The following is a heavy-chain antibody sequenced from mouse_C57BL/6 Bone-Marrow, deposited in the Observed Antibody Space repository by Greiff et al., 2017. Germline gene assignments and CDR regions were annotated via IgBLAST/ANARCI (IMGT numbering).Heavy chain of an antibody. CDR1: GFNIKDYY. Sequence: EVQLQQSGAELVRPGASVKLSCTASGFNIKDYYMHWVKQRPEQGLEWIGRIVPEDGDTEYAPKFQGKATMTAATSSNTAYLQLVNLPSANPAVYYCTGRYCGNYWCAMAYWPPGTSVTVSS. V-gene: IGHV14-1*01. D-gene: IGHD2-1*01. CDR3: TGRYCGNYWCAMAY. J-gene: IGHJ4*01. CDR2: IVPEDGDT.